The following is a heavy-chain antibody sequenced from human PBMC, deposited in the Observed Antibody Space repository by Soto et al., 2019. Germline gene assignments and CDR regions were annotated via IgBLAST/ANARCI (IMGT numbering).Heavy chain of an antibody. CDR2: IKQDGSEK. CDR1: GFTFSSYW. Sequence: PGGALRLSCAASGFTFSSYWMSWVRQAPGKGLEWVANIKQDGSEKYYVDSVKGRFTISRDNAKNSLYLQMNSLRAEDTAVYYCARDITIFGVVITNYFDYWGQGTLVTVSS. J-gene: IGHJ4*02. CDR3: ARDITIFGVVITNYFDY. V-gene: IGHV3-7*01. D-gene: IGHD3-3*01.